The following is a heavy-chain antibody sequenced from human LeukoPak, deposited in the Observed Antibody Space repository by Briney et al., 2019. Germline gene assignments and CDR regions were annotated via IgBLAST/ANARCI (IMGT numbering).Heavy chain of an antibody. Sequence: GGSLRPSCAASGFTFSGSAIHWVRQASGKGLEWVGRIRSKAYNYATAYAASVKGRFTISRDDSKNTAYLQMNSLKTEDTAVYYCTRSRQLDYWGQGTLVTVSS. CDR2: IRSKAYNYAT. V-gene: IGHV3-73*01. CDR1: GFTFSGSA. CDR3: TRSRQLDY. J-gene: IGHJ4*02. D-gene: IGHD2-2*01.